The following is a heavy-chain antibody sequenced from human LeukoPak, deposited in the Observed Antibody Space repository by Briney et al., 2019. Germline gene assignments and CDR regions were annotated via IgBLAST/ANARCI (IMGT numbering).Heavy chain of an antibody. CDR1: GFTFSSYG. V-gene: IGHV3-33*06. CDR3: AKGQDV. CDR2: IWYDGSNK. Sequence: GRSLRLSCAASGFTFSSYGMHWVRQAPGKGLEWVAVIWYDGSNKYYADSVKGRFTISRDNSKNTLYLQMNSLTTEDTAAYYCAKGQDVWGKGTTVTVSS. J-gene: IGHJ6*04.